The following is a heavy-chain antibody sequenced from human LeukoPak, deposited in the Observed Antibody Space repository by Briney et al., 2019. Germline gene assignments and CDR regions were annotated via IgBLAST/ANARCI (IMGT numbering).Heavy chain of an antibody. CDR3: ATGTSSSWYQVYDY. J-gene: IGHJ4*02. CDR1: GFTFSTYY. CDR2: ISSSSSYI. D-gene: IGHD6-13*01. Sequence: GGSLRLSCAASGFTFSTYYMNWVRQAPGKGLEWVSSISSSSSYIYYGDSVKGRFTISRDNAKNTLYLQMNSLRAEDTAVYYCATGTSSSWYQVYDYWGQGTLVTVSS. V-gene: IGHV3-21*01.